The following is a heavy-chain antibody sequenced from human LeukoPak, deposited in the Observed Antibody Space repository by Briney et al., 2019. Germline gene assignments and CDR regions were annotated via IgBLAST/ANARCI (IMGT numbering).Heavy chain of an antibody. J-gene: IGHJ3*02. CDR3: ARAGYYYDSSGYFRAFDI. CDR1: GYTFTSYY. Sequence: ASVKVSCKASGYTFTSYYMHWVRQAPGQGLEWMGIINPSGGSTSYAQKFQGRVTMTRDTSTSTVYMELSSLRSEDTAVYYCARAGYYYDSSGYFRAFDIWGQGTMVTVSS. D-gene: IGHD3-22*01. V-gene: IGHV1-46*01. CDR2: INPSGGST.